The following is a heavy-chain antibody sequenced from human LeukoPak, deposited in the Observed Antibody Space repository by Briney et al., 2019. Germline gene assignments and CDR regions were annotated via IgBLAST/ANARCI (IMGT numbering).Heavy chain of an antibody. CDR1: GGTFSSYA. V-gene: IGHV1-69*06. J-gene: IGHJ5*02. CDR2: IIPIFGTA. Sequence: ASVKVSCKASGGTFSSYAISWVRQAPGQGLEWMGGIIPIFGTANYAQKFQGRVTITADKSTSTAYMELSSLRSEDTAVYYCAREAGTTLYWFDPWGQGTLVTVSS. D-gene: IGHD1-1*01. CDR3: AREAGTTLYWFDP.